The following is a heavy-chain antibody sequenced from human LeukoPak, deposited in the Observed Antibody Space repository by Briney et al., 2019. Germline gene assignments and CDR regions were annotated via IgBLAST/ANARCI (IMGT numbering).Heavy chain of an antibody. CDR1: GFTFSSFG. D-gene: IGHD3-10*01. V-gene: IGHV3-48*02. Sequence: PGGSLRLSCAASGFTFSSFGMNWVRQAPEKGLEWISYISTSSNTIYYADSVKGRFTISRDNAENSLYLQTNSLRDEDTAVYYCAKVRSLSHWFFDLWGRGTLVTVSS. CDR2: ISTSSNTI. J-gene: IGHJ2*01. CDR3: AKVRSLSHWFFDL.